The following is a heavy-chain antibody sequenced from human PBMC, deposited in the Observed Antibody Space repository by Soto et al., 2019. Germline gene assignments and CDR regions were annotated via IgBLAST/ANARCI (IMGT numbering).Heavy chain of an antibody. CDR2: IVVGSGNT. Sequence: SVKVSCKASGFTFTSSAVQWVRQARGQRLEWIGWIVVGSGNTNYAQKFQERVTITRDMSTSTAYMEMSSLRSEDTAVYYCAAGGGYCSSTSCYLYYYGMDVWGQGTTVTVSS. D-gene: IGHD2-2*01. CDR3: AAGGGYCSSTSCYLYYYGMDV. CDR1: GFTFTSSA. V-gene: IGHV1-58*01. J-gene: IGHJ6*02.